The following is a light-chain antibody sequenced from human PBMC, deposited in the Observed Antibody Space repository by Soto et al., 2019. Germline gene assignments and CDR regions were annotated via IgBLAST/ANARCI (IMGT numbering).Light chain of an antibody. J-gene: IGKJ4*01. V-gene: IGKV3-15*01. CDR1: QRISNT. CDR3: QHYHHCPLIT. CDR2: GTS. Sequence: EIVVTQSPATLSVSPGERATLSCRASQRISNTVAWYQQKRGQAPRLLIYGTSTRATGIPARFSGSGAGTDPSLAIRSLQPEDFALYYCQHYHHCPLITFGGGTKVEIK.